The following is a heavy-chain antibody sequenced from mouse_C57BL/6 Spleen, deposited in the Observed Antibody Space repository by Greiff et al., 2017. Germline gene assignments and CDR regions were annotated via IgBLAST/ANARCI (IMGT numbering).Heavy chain of an antibody. D-gene: IGHD2-4*01. CDR2: IYPRDGST. CDR3: ARGPSIYYDYDVLFDY. Sequence: QVQLQQSDAELVKPGASVKISCKVSGYTFTDHTIHWMKQRPEQGLEWIGYIYPRDGSTKYNEKFKGKATLTADKSSSTAYMQPNSLTSEDSAVYFCARGPSIYYDYDVLFDYWGQGTTLTVSS. V-gene: IGHV1-78*01. CDR1: GYTFTDHT. J-gene: IGHJ2*01.